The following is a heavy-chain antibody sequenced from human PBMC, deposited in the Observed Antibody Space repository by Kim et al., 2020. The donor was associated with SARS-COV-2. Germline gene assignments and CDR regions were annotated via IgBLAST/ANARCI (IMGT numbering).Heavy chain of an antibody. V-gene: IGHV3-21*01. CDR1: GFTFSSYS. CDR2: ISSSSSYI. J-gene: IGHJ6*02. D-gene: IGHD5-18*01. CDR3: ARRIQLWDLDYYYYYGMDV. Sequence: GGSLRLSCAASGFTFSSYSMNWVRQAPGKGLEWVSSISSSSSYIYYADSVKGRFTISRDNAKNLLYLQMNSLRAEDTAVYYCARRIQLWDLDYYYYYGMDVWGQGTTVTVSS.